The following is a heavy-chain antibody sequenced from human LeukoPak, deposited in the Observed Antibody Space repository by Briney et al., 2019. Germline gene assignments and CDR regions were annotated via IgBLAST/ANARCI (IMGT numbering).Heavy chain of an antibody. V-gene: IGHV3-23*03. J-gene: IGHJ4*02. CDR1: GFTFSGHA. Sequence: PGGSLRLSCAASGFTFSGHAMSWVRLAPGKGLEWVSAIDNGGRRTWYPDSLKGRFTISRDNSWSTLYLQMNSLRAEDTAIYYCAKEPLAPTAIAENWGQGTLVTVSS. D-gene: IGHD1-1*01. CDR2: IDNGGRRT. CDR3: AKEPLAPTAIAEN.